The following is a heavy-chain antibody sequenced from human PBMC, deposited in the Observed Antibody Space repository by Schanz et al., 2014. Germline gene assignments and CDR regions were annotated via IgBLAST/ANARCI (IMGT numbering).Heavy chain of an antibody. CDR1: GFTFSTYA. J-gene: IGHJ4*02. CDR2: ITTGGNT. Sequence: VQLLQSGGALVQPGGSLRLSCSASGFTFSTYAMSWARQTPGKGLEWVSSITTGGNTYYRDSVKGRFTISRDNSKNTLYLQVNSLRGEDTAVYYCARDQSPYTNSSDVRYFDYWGQGSLVAVSS. CDR3: ARDQSPYTNSSDVRYFDY. D-gene: IGHD6-6*01. V-gene: IGHV3-23*01.